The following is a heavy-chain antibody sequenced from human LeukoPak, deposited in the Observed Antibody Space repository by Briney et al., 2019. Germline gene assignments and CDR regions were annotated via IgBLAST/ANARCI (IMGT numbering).Heavy chain of an antibody. J-gene: IGHJ5*02. CDR1: GYTFTGYY. CDR2: INPNSGGT. V-gene: IGHV1-2*02. CDR3: AREGEYCSSTSRYISLTQYNWFDP. Sequence: GASVKVSCKASGYTFTGYYMHWVRQAPGQGLEWMGWINPNSGGTNYAQKFQGRVTMTRDTSISTAYMELSRLRSDDTAVYYCAREGEYCSSTSRYISLTQYNWFDPWGQGTLVTVSS. D-gene: IGHD2-2*02.